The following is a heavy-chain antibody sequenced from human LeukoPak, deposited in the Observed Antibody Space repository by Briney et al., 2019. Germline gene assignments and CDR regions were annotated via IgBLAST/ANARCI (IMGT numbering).Heavy chain of an antibody. CDR1: GGSISSYD. D-gene: IGHD3-9*01. CDR3: ARALGYDILTGYYHAYGMDV. Sequence: SETLYLTCTVSGGSISSYDGGGIRQPPGKGRERIWYIYDSGSTNYNPSLKNRVTISVDTSKKHFSLKLSSVTAADTAVYYCARALGYDILTGYYHAYGMDVWGQGTTVTVSS. V-gene: IGHV4-59*01. CDR2: IYDSGST. J-gene: IGHJ6*02.